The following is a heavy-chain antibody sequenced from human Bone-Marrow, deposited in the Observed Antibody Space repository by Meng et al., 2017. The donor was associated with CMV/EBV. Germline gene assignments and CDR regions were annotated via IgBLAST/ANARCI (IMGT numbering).Heavy chain of an antibody. CDR3: ASNVFGVVIPRSILTRNYYYYYGMDV. CDR2: IIPIFGTA. CDR1: GGTFSSYA. V-gene: IGHV1-69*05. D-gene: IGHD3-3*01. Sequence: SVKVSCKASGGTFSSYAISWVRQAPGQGLEWMGWIIPIFGTANYAQKFQGRVTITTDESTSTAYMELSSLRSEDTAVYYCASNVFGVVIPRSILTRNYYYYYGMDVWGQGTMVTVSS. J-gene: IGHJ6*02.